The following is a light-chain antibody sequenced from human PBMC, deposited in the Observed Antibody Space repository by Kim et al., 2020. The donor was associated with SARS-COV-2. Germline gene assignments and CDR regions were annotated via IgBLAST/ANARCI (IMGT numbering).Light chain of an antibody. CDR3: QAWDTNTVV. V-gene: IGLV3-1*01. CDR2: RDT. CDR1: KLGDKY. J-gene: IGLJ2*01. Sequence: SYELTQPPSVSVSPGQTANITCSGDKLGDKYTSWYQQRPDQSPVLVIYRDTKRPSGIPDRFSASNSGHTATLTIRGTQAMDEADYYCQAWDTNTVVLGGGTQLTVL.